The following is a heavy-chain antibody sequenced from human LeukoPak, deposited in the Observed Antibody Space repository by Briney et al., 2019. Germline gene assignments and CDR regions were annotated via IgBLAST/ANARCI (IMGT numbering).Heavy chain of an antibody. CDR3: ARDSHVADRDV. V-gene: IGHV3-21*01. CDR1: GFTFSSYS. CDR2: ISSSSSYI. D-gene: IGHD6-19*01. Sequence: GWSLRLSCAASGFTFSSYSMKWVRQAPGKGLEWVSSISSSSSYIYYADSVKGRFTISRDNAKNSLYLQMNSLRAEDTAVYYCARDSHVADRDVWGQGTTVTVSS. J-gene: IGHJ6*02.